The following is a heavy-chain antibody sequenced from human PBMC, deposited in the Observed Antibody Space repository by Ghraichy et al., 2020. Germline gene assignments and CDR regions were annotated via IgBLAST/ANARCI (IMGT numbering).Heavy chain of an antibody. Sequence: GESLNISCAASGFTFSSYAMHWVRQAPGKGLEWVAVISYDGSNKYYADSVKGRFTISRDNSKNTLYLQMNSLRAEDTAVYYCARAVNYWYFDLWGRGTLVTVSS. CDR3: ARAVNYWYFDL. CDR1: GFTFSSYA. J-gene: IGHJ2*01. V-gene: IGHV3-30-3*01. CDR2: ISYDGSNK.